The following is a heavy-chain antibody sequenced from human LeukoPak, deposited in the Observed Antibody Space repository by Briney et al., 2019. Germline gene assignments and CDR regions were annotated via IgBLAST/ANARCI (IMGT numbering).Heavy chain of an antibody. Sequence: PGGSLRLSCSASGFTFSSHAIYWARQAPGKGLEYVSAISSDGITAYYADSVKGRFTIFRDNSKNTLYLQMSSLRAEDTAVYYCGNIAAEDYWGQGTLVTVSS. J-gene: IGHJ4*02. CDR2: ISSDGITA. V-gene: IGHV3-64D*09. CDR1: GFTFSSHA. D-gene: IGHD6-13*01. CDR3: GNIAAEDY.